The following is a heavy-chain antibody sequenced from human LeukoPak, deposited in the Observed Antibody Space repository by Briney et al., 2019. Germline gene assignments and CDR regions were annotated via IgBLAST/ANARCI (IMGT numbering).Heavy chain of an antibody. V-gene: IGHV1-69*05. CDR3: ARSLRYFDWLLYDY. D-gene: IGHD3-9*01. CDR2: IIPIFGTA. CDR1: GGTFSSYA. J-gene: IGHJ4*02. Sequence: SVKVSXKASGGTFSSYAISWERQAPGQGLEWMGGIIPIFGTANYAQKFQGRVTITTDESTSTAYMELSSLRSEDTAVYYCARSLRYFDWLLYDYWGQGTLVTVSS.